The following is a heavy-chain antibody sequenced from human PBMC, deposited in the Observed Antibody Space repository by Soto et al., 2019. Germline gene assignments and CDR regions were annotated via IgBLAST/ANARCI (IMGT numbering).Heavy chain of an antibody. J-gene: IGHJ6*02. D-gene: IGHD5-18*01. CDR1: GGTFSSYA. V-gene: IGHV1-69*13. Sequence: SVKVSCKASGGTFSSYAISWVRQAPGQGLEWMGGIIPIFGTANYAQKFQGRVTITADESTSAAYLELSSLRSEDTAVYYCARDRARGYSYGYVGYYGMDVWGQGTTVTVSS. CDR2: IIPIFGTA. CDR3: ARDRARGYSYGYVGYYGMDV.